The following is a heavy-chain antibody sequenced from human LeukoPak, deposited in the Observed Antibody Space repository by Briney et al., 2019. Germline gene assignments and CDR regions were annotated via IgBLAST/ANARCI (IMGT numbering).Heavy chain of an antibody. D-gene: IGHD6-6*01. CDR2: IKSKTDGGTT. V-gene: IGHV3-15*01. Sequence: GGSLRLSCAASGFTFSNAWMSWVRQAPGKGLEWVGRIKSKTDGGTTDYAAPVKGRFTISRDDSKNTLYLQMNSLRAEDTAIYYCARVDAALDYWGQGTLVTVSS. CDR3: ARVDAALDY. J-gene: IGHJ4*02. CDR1: GFTFSNAW.